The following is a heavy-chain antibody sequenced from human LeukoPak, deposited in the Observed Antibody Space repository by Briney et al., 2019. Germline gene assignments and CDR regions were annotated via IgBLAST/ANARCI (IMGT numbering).Heavy chain of an antibody. CDR2: MNPTSGNT. V-gene: IGHV1-8*03. D-gene: IGHD6-13*01. Sequence: ASVKVSCKASGYTLTSYYMHWVRQAPGQGLEWMGWMNPTSGNTGYAQKFQGRITLSRNSSISTAYMELRSLRSDDTALYFCARAHGQQHLIMGRVRRFFYFDYWGQGSLVTVSS. CDR3: ARAHGQQHLIMGRVRRFFYFDY. J-gene: IGHJ4*02. CDR1: GYTLTSYY.